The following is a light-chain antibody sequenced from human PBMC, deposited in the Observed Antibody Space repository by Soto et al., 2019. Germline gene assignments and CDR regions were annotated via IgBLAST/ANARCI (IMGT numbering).Light chain of an antibody. CDR1: QSVSSSY. V-gene: IGKV3-20*01. CDR2: GAS. Sequence: EIVLTQSPGTLSLSPGERATLSCRASQSVSSSYLAWYQQKPGQAPRLLIYGASSRATGIPDRFSGSGSGTDFTLTISSRKPEDFAVYYCQQYGSSPLITFGQGTRLEIK. CDR3: QQYGSSPLIT. J-gene: IGKJ5*01.